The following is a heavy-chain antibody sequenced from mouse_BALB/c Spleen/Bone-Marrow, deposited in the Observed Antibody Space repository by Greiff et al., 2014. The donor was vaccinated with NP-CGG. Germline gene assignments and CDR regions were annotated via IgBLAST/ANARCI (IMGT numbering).Heavy chain of an antibody. D-gene: IGHD2-2*01. Sequence: EVKLQESGGGLVQPGGSRKLSCAASGFTFSSFGMHWVRQAPEKGLEWVAYISSGSSTIYYADTVKGRFTISRDNPKNTLFLQMTSLRSEDTAMYYCARGLYYGYDPAWFAYWGQGTLVTVSA. V-gene: IGHV5-17*02. J-gene: IGHJ3*01. CDR3: ARGLYYGYDPAWFAY. CDR2: ISSGSSTI. CDR1: GFTFSSFG.